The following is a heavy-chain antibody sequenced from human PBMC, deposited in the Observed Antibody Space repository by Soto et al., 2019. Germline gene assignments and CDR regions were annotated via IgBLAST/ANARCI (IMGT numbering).Heavy chain of an antibody. V-gene: IGHV3-23*01. CDR3: AKDCGKSSGYYEAHPY. CDR1: GFTFSSYA. CDR2: ISGSGGST. Sequence: GGSLRLSCAASGFTFSSYAMSWVRQAPGKGLEWVSAISGSGGSTYYADSVKGRFTISRDNSKNTLYLQMNSLRAEDTAVYYCAKDCGKSSGYYEAHPYWGQGTLVTVSS. J-gene: IGHJ4*02. D-gene: IGHD3-22*01.